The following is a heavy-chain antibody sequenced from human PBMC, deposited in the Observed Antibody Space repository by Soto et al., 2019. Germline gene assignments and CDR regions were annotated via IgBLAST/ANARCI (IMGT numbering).Heavy chain of an antibody. CDR2: IIPVLGVT. J-gene: IGHJ6*02. CDR3: ARRRYCGVDCYNKFYYGMDV. Sequence: QVQLVQSGAEVRKPGSSVEVSCMASGSTFSSYTVNWVRQAPGQGLEWIGRIIPVLGVTHYARRFQGRVTLTADRSRXTXYXXLTILTSEDTAVYYCARRRYCGVDCYNKFYYGMDVWGQGTTVTVSS. V-gene: IGHV1-69*02. D-gene: IGHD2-21*02. CDR1: GSTFSSYT.